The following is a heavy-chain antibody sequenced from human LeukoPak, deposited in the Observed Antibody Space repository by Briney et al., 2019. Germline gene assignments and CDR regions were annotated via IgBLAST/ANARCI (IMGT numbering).Heavy chain of an antibody. Sequence: GASVKVSCKASGGTFSSYGVSWVRQAPGQGHEWMGGIIPIFGTSNYAQKFQGRVTITTDESTSTAYMELSSLKSEDTAVYYCARETPDYGDYDGWFDPWGQGTLVTVSS. V-gene: IGHV1-69*05. CDR3: ARETPDYGDYDGWFDP. CDR1: GGTFSSYG. J-gene: IGHJ5*02. D-gene: IGHD4-17*01. CDR2: IIPIFGTS.